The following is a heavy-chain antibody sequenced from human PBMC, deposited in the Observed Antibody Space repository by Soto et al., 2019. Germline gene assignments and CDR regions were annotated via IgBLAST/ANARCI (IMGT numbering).Heavy chain of an antibody. J-gene: IGHJ4*02. CDR1: VFTFTRYS. CDR3: AREFPYYESSDSYFDY. V-gene: IGHV3-21*06. CDR2: ISSTTNYI. D-gene: IGHD3-16*01. Sequence: PGGSLRLSCADSVFTFTRYSMNWVRQAPGKGLEWVSSISSTTNYIYYGDSMKGRFTISRDNGKNSLYLEIHSLRAEDTAVYYCAREFPYYESSDSYFDYWGQGALVTVSS.